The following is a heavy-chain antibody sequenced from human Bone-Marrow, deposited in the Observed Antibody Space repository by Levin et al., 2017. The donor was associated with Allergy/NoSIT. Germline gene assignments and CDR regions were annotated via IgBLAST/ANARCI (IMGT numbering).Heavy chain of an antibody. CDR3: ARDPTNIVVVPAAPPAILRPLRRLGYAFDI. J-gene: IGHJ3*02. Sequence: GESLKISCAASGFTFSSYAMHWVRQAPGKGLEWVAVISYDGSNKYYADSVKGRFTISRDNSKNTLYLQMNSLRAEDTAVYYCARDPTNIVVVPAAPPAILRPLRRLGYAFDIWGQGTMVTVSS. V-gene: IGHV3-30*04. CDR2: ISYDGSNK. D-gene: IGHD2-2*01. CDR1: GFTFSSYA.